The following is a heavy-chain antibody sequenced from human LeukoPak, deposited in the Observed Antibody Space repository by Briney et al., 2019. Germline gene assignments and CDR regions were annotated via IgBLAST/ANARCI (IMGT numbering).Heavy chain of an antibody. CDR1: GGSTSSYY. D-gene: IGHD2-15*01. J-gene: IGHJ3*01. Sequence: SETLSLTCTVSGGSTSSYYWSWIRQPPGKGLEWIGYIYYSGSTNYNPSLKSRVTISVDTSKNQFSLKLSSVTAADTAVYYCARSFCSGDSCSPSYGAFDLWGQGTMVTVSS. CDR3: ARSFCSGDSCSPSYGAFDL. CDR2: IYYSGST. V-gene: IGHV4-59*01.